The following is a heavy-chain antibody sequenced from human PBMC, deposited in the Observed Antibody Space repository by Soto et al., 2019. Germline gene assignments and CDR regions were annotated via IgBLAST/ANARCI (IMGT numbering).Heavy chain of an antibody. CDR1: GGTFSPYT. Sequence: QVQLVQSGAEVKKPWSSVKVSCKASGGTFSPYTINWVRQAPGQGLEWMGRIIPFHGVTNYAQKFQARVIITADKSTSTAYMELSGLRFEGTAMYYCTRDWEISVSTWAFGGFWGRGTLVSVSS. V-gene: IGHV1-69*08. D-gene: IGHD3-3*02. J-gene: IGHJ4*02. CDR2: IIPFHGVT. CDR3: TRDWEISVSTWAFGGF.